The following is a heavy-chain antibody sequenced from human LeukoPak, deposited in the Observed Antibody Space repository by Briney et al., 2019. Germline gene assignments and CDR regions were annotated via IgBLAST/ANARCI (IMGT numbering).Heavy chain of an antibody. CDR1: GYTFTGYY. CDR3: ATSMGGDYDY. J-gene: IGHJ4*02. CDR2: IIPIFGTA. D-gene: IGHD4-17*01. V-gene: IGHV1-69*13. Sequence: SVKVSCKASGYTFTGYYMHWVRQAPGQGLEWMGGIIPIFGTANYAQKFQGRVTITADESTSTAYMELSSLRSEDTAVYYCATSMGGDYDYWGQGTLVTVSS.